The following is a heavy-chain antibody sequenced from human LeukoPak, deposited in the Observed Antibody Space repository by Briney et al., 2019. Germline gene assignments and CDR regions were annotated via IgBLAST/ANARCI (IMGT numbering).Heavy chain of an antibody. Sequence: PSETLSLTCTVSGGSISSYYGSWIRQPPGKGLEWSGYIYYSGTTDYNPSLKNRVTISVDTSNNQFSLKVSSVTAADTAVYYCARSSGAYRSFDYWGQGTLVPVSS. CDR2: IYYSGTT. CDR1: GGSISSYY. CDR3: ARSSGAYRSFDY. D-gene: IGHD1-26*01. V-gene: IGHV4-59*01. J-gene: IGHJ4*02.